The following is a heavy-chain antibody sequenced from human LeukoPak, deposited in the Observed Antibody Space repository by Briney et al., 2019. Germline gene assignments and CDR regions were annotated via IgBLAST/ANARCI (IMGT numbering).Heavy chain of an antibody. CDR3: ARQGSGWYYFDY. D-gene: IGHD6-19*01. CDR1: GGSISSHY. Sequence: SETLSLTCTVSGGSISSHYWSWIRQPPGKGLEWIGYIYYSGSANYNPSLNSRATMSVDTSKHQFSLKLDFVTAADTAVYYCARQGSGWYYFDYWGQGTVVTVSS. CDR2: IYYSGSA. J-gene: IGHJ4*02. V-gene: IGHV4-59*08.